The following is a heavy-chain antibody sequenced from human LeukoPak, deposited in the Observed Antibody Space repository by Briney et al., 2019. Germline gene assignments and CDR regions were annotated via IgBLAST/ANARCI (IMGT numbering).Heavy chain of an antibody. V-gene: IGHV3-23*01. Sequence: GGSLRLSCAASGFTFSSYAMSWVRQAPGKGLEWVSAISGSGGSTYYADSVKGRFTISRDNSKNTLYLQMNSLRAEGTAVYYCARTRDYDFWSAYYDDWFDPWGQGTLVTVSS. D-gene: IGHD3-3*01. CDR3: ARTRDYDFWSAYYDDWFDP. CDR2: ISGSGGST. CDR1: GFTFSSYA. J-gene: IGHJ5*02.